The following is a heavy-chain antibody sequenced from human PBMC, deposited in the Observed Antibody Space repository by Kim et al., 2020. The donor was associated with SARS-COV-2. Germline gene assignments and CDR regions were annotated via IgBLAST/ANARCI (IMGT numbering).Heavy chain of an antibody. CDR2: INPNSGGT. D-gene: IGHD4-17*01. CDR3: AREMTTVTRGDY. Sequence: ASVKVSCKASGYTFTGYYIHWVRQAPGQGLEWMVRINPNSGGTDYAQKFQGRVTMTRDTSISTAYMELSRLRSDDTAVYYCAREMTTVTRGDYWGQGTLVTVSS. J-gene: IGHJ4*02. V-gene: IGHV1-2*06. CDR1: GYTFTGYY.